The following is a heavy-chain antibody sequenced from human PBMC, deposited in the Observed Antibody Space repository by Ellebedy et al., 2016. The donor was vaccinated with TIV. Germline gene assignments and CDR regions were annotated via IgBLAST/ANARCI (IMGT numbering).Heavy chain of an antibody. CDR1: GGTFTSYA. D-gene: IGHD4-23*01. V-gene: IGHV1-69*10. J-gene: IGHJ4*02. CDR3: ARIAPTAVTFDLYYFDY. CDR2: IIPILGIP. Sequence: SVKVSCKASGGTFTSYAISWVRQAPGQGLEWMGGIIPILGIPNYAQKFQGRVTITADKSMNPAFMVLSSLRSEDTAVYYCARIAPTAVTFDLYYFDYWGQGTLITVSS.